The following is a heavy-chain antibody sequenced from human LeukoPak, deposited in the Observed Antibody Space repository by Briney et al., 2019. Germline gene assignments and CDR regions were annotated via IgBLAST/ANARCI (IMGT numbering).Heavy chain of an antibody. CDR3: GRESPYYSYAFDI. J-gene: IGHJ3*02. Sequence: PGGSLRLSCAASGFTVSSSYMSWVRQAPGKGLEWVSGVYSGGNTFYADSVKGRFTISRDNSKNTLYLQMDSLRAEDTAVYYCGRESPYYSYAFDIWGQGTMVTVSS. CDR2: VYSGGNT. V-gene: IGHV3-66*01. CDR1: GFTVSSSY. D-gene: IGHD3-22*01.